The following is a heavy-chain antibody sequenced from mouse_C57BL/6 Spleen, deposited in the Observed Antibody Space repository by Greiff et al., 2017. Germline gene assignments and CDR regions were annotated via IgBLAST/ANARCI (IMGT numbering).Heavy chain of an antibody. CDR2: IYPGDGDT. CDR3: EAYYSNYDAMDY. J-gene: IGHJ4*01. D-gene: IGHD2-5*01. Sequence: QVQLKESGPELVKPGASVKISCTASGYAFSSSWMNWVKQRPGKGLEWIGRIYPGDGDTNYNGKFKGKATLTADKSSSTAYMQLSSLTSEDSAVYFCEAYYSNYDAMDYWGQGTSVTVSS. CDR1: GYAFSSSW. V-gene: IGHV1-82*01.